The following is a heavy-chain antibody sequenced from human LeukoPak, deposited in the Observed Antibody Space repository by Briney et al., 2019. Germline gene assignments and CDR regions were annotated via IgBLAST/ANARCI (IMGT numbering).Heavy chain of an antibody. J-gene: IGHJ3*02. CDR1: GYNFTSDG. CDR2: ISAYNGNT. Sequence: ASVNVSCKASGYNFTSDGISWVRQAAGQGLEGMGWISAYNGNTNYAQKLQGRVTMTTDTSTSTAYMELRSLRSDDTAVYYCAREGLPNLSDAFDIWGQGTMVTVSS. CDR3: AREGLPNLSDAFDI. V-gene: IGHV1-18*01. D-gene: IGHD4-11*01.